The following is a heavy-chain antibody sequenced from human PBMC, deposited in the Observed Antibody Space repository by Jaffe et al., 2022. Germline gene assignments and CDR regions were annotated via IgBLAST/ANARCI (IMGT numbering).Heavy chain of an antibody. CDR3: AKDGSAVAGTDGGVDY. V-gene: IGHV3-30*02. Sequence: QVQLVESGGGVVQPGGSLRLSCAASGFTFSSYGMHWVRQAPGKGLEWVAFIRYDGSNKYYADSVKGRFTISRDNSKNTLYLQMNSLRAEDTAVYYCAKDGSAVAGTDGGVDYWGQGTLVTVSS. CDR1: GFTFSSYG. D-gene: IGHD6-19*01. CDR2: IRYDGSNK. J-gene: IGHJ4*02.